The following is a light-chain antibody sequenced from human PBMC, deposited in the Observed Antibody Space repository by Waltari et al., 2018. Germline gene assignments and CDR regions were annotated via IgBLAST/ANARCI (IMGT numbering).Light chain of an antibody. CDR2: DAS. CDR1: QSLSNNY. V-gene: IGKV3-20*01. Sequence: SCRASQSLSNNYVAWYQHKPGQAPRLLIFDASRRATGIPDRFSGSGSGTDFTLTISSLEPEDFAVYYCQKYGSTPRPFGGGTKVEIK. CDR3: QKYGSTPRP. J-gene: IGKJ4*01.